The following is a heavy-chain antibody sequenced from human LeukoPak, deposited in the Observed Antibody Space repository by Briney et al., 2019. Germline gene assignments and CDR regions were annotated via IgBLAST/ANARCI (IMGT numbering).Heavy chain of an antibody. CDR3: AGERPTIAVAGTGGGWFDP. V-gene: IGHV1-46*01. CDR2: INPSGGST. CDR1: GYTFTGYY. D-gene: IGHD6-19*01. J-gene: IGHJ5*02. Sequence: ASVKVSCKASGYTFTGYYMHWVRQAPGQGLEWMGIINPSGGSTSYAQKFQGRVTMTRDTSTSTVYMELSSLRSEDTAVYYCAGERPTIAVAGTGGGWFDPWGQGTLVTVSS.